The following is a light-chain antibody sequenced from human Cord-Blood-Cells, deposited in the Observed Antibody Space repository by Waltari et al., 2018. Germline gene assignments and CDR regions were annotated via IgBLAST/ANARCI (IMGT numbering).Light chain of an antibody. CDR1: QSVIYSSNNKNY. V-gene: IGKV4-1*01. J-gene: IGKJ1*01. Sequence: DIVMTQSPDPLAVSLGERATINCKSSQSVIYSSNNKNYLAWYQEKPGQPPELLIYWASTRESGVPDRFSGRGSGTDVTLTISSLQAEDVAVYYCQQYYSTPWTFGQGTKVEIK. CDR3: QQYYSTPWT. CDR2: WAS.